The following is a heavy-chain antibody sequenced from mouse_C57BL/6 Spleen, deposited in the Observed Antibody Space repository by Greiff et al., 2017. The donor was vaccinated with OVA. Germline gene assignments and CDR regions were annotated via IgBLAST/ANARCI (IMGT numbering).Heavy chain of an antibody. CDR2: INPNNGGT. V-gene: IGHV1-26*01. CDR3: ARRTPGDWFAY. J-gene: IGHJ3*01. Sequence: EVQLQQSGPELVKPGASVKISCKASGYTFTDYYMNWVKQSHGKSLEWIGDINPNNGGTSYNQKFKGKATLTVDKSSSTAYMELRSLTSEDSAVYYCARRTPGDWFAYWGQGTLVTVSA. CDR1: GYTFTDYY.